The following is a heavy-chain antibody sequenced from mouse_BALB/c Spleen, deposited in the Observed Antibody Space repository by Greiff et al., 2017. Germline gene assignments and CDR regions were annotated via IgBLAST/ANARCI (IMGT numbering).Heavy chain of an antibody. CDR2: IYPGDGDT. D-gene: IGHD1-1*02. Sequence: VQLQQSGAELARPGASVKLSCKASGYTFTSYWMQWVKQRPGQGLEWIGAIYPGDGDTRYTQKFKGKATLTADKSSSTAYMQLSSLASEDSAVYYCAREGGMDDWGQGTSVTVSS. V-gene: IGHV1-87*01. J-gene: IGHJ4*01. CDR1: GYTFTSYW. CDR3: AREGGMDD.